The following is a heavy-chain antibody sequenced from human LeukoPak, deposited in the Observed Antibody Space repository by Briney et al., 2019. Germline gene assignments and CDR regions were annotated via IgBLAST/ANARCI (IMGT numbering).Heavy chain of an antibody. CDR2: ISVYNGDT. V-gene: IGHV1-18*01. CDR1: GYTFSSFG. CDR3: ARDGGLYHGSGTFVGV. D-gene: IGHD3-10*01. Sequence: ASVKVSCKASGYTFSSFGISWVRQAPGQGLEWMGWISVYNGDTNYAQNLQDRVIMSTDTSTTTAYMELRSLRSDDTAVYYCARDGGLYHGSGTFVGVWGQGTLVTVSS. J-gene: IGHJ1*01.